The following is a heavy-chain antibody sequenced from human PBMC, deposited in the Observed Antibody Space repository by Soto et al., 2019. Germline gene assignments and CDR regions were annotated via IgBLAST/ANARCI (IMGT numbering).Heavy chain of an antibody. V-gene: IGHV4-34*01. J-gene: IGHJ4*02. D-gene: IGHD3-3*01. CDR3: ARRGYDFWSGSPVDY. CDR1: GGSFSGYY. CDR2: INHSGST. Sequence: LPLTCAVYGGSFSGYYWSWIRQPPGKGLEWIGEINHSGSTNHNPSLKSRVTISVDTSKNQFSLKLSSVTAADTAVYYCARRGYDFWSGSPVDYWGQGTLVTVSS.